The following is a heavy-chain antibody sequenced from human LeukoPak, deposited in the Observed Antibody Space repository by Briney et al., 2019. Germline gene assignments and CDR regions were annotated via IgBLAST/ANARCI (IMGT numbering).Heavy chain of an antibody. D-gene: IGHD2-2*01. CDR1: GGSFSGYY. CDR3: ASFCSSTSCFGDY. V-gene: IGHV4-34*01. CDR2: INHSGST. Sequence: SETLSLTCAVYGGSFSGYYWSWIRQPPGKGLEWIGEINHSGSTNYNPFLKSRVTISVDTSKNQLSLKLSSVTAADTAVYYCASFCSSTSCFGDYWGQGTLVTVSS. J-gene: IGHJ4*02.